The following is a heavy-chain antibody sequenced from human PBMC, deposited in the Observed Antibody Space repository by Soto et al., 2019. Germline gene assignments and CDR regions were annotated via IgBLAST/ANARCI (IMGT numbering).Heavy chain of an antibody. Sequence: QVQLVQSGAEVKGPGSSVKVSCKASGDTFNFYSINWVRQAPGLGLEWMGRVNPILSMSNFAQRFQGRVTXTXDXTTSTAYMELSGLRSEDPAIYYCATSYGSGYRAFDYWGQGALVTVSS. CDR1: GDTFNFYS. CDR3: ATSYGSGYRAFDY. D-gene: IGHD3-10*01. CDR2: VNPILSMS. J-gene: IGHJ4*02. V-gene: IGHV1-69*04.